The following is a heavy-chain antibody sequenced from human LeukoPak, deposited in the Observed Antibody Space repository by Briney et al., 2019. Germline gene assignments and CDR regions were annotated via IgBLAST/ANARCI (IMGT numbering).Heavy chain of an antibody. V-gene: IGHV4-34*01. CDR1: GGSFRGYY. D-gene: IGHD5-18*01. CDR3: ARAGYSYGDGGFDI. J-gene: IGHJ3*02. CDR2: INHSGST. Sequence: SETLSLTCAVYGGSFRGYYWSWIRQPPGNGLEWVGEINHSGSTNYNPSLKSRVTISVDTSKNQFSLKLNSVTAADTAVYYCARAGYSYGDGGFDIWGQGTMVTVSS.